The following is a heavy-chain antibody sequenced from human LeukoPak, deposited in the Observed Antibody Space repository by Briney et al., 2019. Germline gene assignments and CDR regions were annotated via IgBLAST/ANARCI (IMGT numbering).Heavy chain of an antibody. Sequence: SETLSLTCTVSVGSISTGNYYYSWIRQSAGKGMAWIGNIYMSGSTRYNPSLMGRVAMSVDTLKNQFSLKIASATAADTAVYYCARDWGIAASTPYYFDHWGQGILVTVSS. D-gene: IGHD6-13*01. CDR2: IYMSGST. CDR3: ARDWGIAASTPYYFDH. CDR1: VGSISTGNYY. V-gene: IGHV4-61*09. J-gene: IGHJ4*02.